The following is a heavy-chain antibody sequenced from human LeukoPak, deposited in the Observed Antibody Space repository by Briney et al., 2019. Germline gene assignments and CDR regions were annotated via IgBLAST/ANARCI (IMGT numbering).Heavy chain of an antibody. Sequence: PGGSLRLSCAASGFTFSSYAMSWVRQAPGRGLEWVSDLSGSGRTTYYADSVKGRFTISRDNSKNTAYLQMNSLKTEDTAVYYCTTYGDYGPGSDYWGQGTLVTVSS. CDR3: TTYGDYGPGSDY. J-gene: IGHJ4*02. D-gene: IGHD4-17*01. CDR2: LSGSGRTT. CDR1: GFTFSSYA. V-gene: IGHV3-23*01.